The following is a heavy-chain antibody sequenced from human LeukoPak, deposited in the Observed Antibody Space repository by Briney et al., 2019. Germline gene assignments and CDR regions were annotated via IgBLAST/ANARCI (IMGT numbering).Heavy chain of an antibody. CDR2: ISYDGSNK. D-gene: IGHD5-18*01. Sequence: PGGSLRLSCAASGFTFSSYGMHWVRQAPGKGLEWVAVISYDGSNKYYADSVKGRFTISRDNSKNTLYLQMNSLRAEDTAVYYCAKALTAMVYLVDYWGQGTLVTVPS. V-gene: IGHV3-30*18. J-gene: IGHJ4*02. CDR1: GFTFSSYG. CDR3: AKALTAMVYLVDY.